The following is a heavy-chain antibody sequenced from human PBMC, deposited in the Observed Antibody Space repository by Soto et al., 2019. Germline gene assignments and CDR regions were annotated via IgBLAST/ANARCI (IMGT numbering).Heavy chain of an antibody. CDR3: ARGHPRLRYFDWLFPPNWFDP. CDR2: INHSGST. J-gene: IGHJ5*02. D-gene: IGHD3-9*01. V-gene: IGHV4-34*01. CDR1: GGSFSGYY. Sequence: SETLSLTCAVYGGSFSGYYWSWIRQPPGKGLEWIGEINHSGSTNYNPSLKSRVTISVDTSKNQFSLKLSSVTAADTAVYYCARGHPRLRYFDWLFPPNWFDPWGQGTLVTVSS.